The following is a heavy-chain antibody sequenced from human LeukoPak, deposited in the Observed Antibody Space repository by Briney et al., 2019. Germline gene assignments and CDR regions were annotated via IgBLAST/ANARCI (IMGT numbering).Heavy chain of an antibody. D-gene: IGHD3-22*01. CDR3: ARGGSYYDSSDHFDY. V-gene: IGHV3-72*01. Sequence: PGGSLRLSCAVSGFTFSDHYMDWVRQAPGKGLEWVGRTRKRANSYTTQYAASVKGRFTISRDDSKNSLYLQMNSLKTEDTAVYYCARGGSYYDSSDHFDYWGQGTLVTVSS. J-gene: IGHJ4*02. CDR1: GFTFSDHY. CDR2: TRKRANSYTT.